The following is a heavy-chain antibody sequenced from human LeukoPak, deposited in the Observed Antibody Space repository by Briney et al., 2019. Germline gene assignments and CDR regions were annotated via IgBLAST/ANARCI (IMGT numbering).Heavy chain of an antibody. CDR2: IYGGGST. D-gene: IGHD4-23*01. J-gene: IGHJ3*02. V-gene: IGHV3-53*01. CDR1: GFTVSSNY. Sequence: PGGSLRLSCAASGFTVSSNYMNWVRQASGKGLEWVSVIYGGGSTYYADSVKGRFTISRDNSKNTLYLQLNSLRAEDTAVYYCAPGGNGAFHIWGQGTMVTVSS. CDR3: APGGNGAFHI.